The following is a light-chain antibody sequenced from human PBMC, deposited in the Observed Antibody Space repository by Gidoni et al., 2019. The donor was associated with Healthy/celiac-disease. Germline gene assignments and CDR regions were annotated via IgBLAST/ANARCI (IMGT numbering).Light chain of an antibody. CDR2: EVS. Sequence: GQSITISCTGTSSDVGGYNYVSWYQQHPGKAPKLMIYEVSNRPSGVSNRFSGSKSGNTASLTISGLQAEDEADYYCSSYTSSSTPYVVFGGGTKLTVL. J-gene: IGLJ2*01. CDR3: SSYTSSSTPYVV. V-gene: IGLV2-14*01. CDR1: SSDVGGYNY.